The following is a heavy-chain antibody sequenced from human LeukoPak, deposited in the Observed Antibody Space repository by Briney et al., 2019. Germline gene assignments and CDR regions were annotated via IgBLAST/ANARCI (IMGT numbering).Heavy chain of an antibody. CDR3: TTEPYDCSGGSCRDY. Sequence: GGSLRLSCAASEFTFSNAWMSWVRQAPGKGLEWVGRIKSKTDGGTTDYAAPVKGRFTISRDDSKNTLYLQMNSLKTEDTAVYYCTTEPYDCSGGSCRDYWGQGTLVTVSS. CDR2: IKSKTDGGTT. CDR1: EFTFSNAW. V-gene: IGHV3-15*01. D-gene: IGHD2-15*01. J-gene: IGHJ4*02.